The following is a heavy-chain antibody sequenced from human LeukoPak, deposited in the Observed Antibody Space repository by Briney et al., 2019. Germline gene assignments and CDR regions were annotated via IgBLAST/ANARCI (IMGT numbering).Heavy chain of an antibody. CDR1: GFAFINYA. CDR2: ISGGSDGT. Sequence: GGSLRLSCAASGFAFINYAMSWVRQAPGMGLEWVSGISGGSDGTYYADSVKGRFTISRDNSKNTMYLQMNSLRAEDTAIYYCAKGSSGYIYGDYWGQGTLVTVSS. J-gene: IGHJ4*02. CDR3: AKGSSGYIYGDY. V-gene: IGHV3-23*01. D-gene: IGHD5-18*01.